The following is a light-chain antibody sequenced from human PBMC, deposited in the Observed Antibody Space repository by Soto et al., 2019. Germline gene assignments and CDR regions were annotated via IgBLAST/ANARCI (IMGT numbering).Light chain of an antibody. CDR1: SSNIGAGYD. Sequence: QSVLTQPPSVSGAPGQRATISCTGSSSNIGAGYDVHWYKQLPGTAPKLLIYGNSNRPSGVPDRFSGSKSGTSASLAITGLQAEDEADYYCQSYDSSLSVVFGGGTKVTVL. CDR2: GNS. J-gene: IGLJ2*01. V-gene: IGLV1-40*01. CDR3: QSYDSSLSVV.